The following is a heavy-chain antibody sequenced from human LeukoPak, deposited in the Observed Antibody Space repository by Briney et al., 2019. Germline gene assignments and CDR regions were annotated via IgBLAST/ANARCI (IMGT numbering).Heavy chain of an antibody. CDR1: GFTFTNYA. J-gene: IGHJ3*02. CDR3: AREPSEGYCSGGSCYGGAFDI. CDR2: ISSSGSTI. D-gene: IGHD2-15*01. V-gene: IGHV3-48*04. Sequence: GGSLRLSCAASGFTFTNYAMHWVRQAPGKGLEWVSYISSSGSTIYYADSVKGRFTISRDNAKNSLYLQMNSLRAEDTAVYYCAREPSEGYCSGGSCYGGAFDIWGQGTMVTVSS.